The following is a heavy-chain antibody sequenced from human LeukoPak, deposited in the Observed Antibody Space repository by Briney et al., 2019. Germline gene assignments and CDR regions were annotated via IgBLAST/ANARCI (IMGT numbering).Heavy chain of an antibody. Sequence: ASVTVSFKASGYTFTIYDMNWVRQATGQGIEWMGWMNTNSGNTGYAQKFQGRVTITTNTSISTAYMELSSLRSEDTAVYYCAREPHGFGEPRGYYFDYWGQGTLVTVSS. V-gene: IGHV1-8*03. CDR3: AREPHGFGEPRGYYFDY. J-gene: IGHJ4*02. CDR2: MNTNSGNT. CDR1: GYTFTIYD. D-gene: IGHD3-10*01.